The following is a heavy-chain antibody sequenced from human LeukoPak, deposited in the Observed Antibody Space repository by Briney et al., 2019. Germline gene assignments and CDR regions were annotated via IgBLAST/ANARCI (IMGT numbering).Heavy chain of an antibody. CDR2: TSHDGSNK. V-gene: IGHV3-30*18. J-gene: IGHJ5*02. CDR3: AKDPGYSSGWLDH. Sequence: PGGSLRLSCAASGFTFSTYVMYWVRQAPGKGLEWVAVTSHDGSNKYPADSVKGRFGISRDNSKNTVYLQMNSLRAEDTAVYYCAKDPGYSSGWLDHWGQGNLVTVSS. CDR1: GFTFSTYV. D-gene: IGHD5-18*01.